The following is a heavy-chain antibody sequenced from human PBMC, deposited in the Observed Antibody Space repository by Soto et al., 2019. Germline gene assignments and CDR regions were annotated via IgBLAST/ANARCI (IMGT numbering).Heavy chain of an antibody. CDR1: GGSISGYY. CDR3: ARDLWGYCGTDCYPLDV. J-gene: IGHJ6*02. D-gene: IGHD2-21*02. V-gene: IGHV4-59*01. CDR2: MYNTGST. Sequence: SAALSLTCAVSGGSISGYYWSWIRQPPGKGLEWIGYMYNTGSTVYNPSFKSRVTISVDTSKNQFSLKLNSVTAADTAAYYCARDLWGYCGTDCYPLDVWGQGTTVTVSS.